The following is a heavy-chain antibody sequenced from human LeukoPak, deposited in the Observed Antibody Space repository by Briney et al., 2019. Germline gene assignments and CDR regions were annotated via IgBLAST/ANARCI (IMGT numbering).Heavy chain of an antibody. CDR1: GYTFTSYG. D-gene: IGHD1-26*01. CDR2: ISAYNGNT. V-gene: IGHV1-18*01. CDR3: TVTIVGATSVDY. J-gene: IGHJ4*02. Sequence: ASAKVSCKASGYTFTSYGISWVRQAPGQGLEWMGWISAYNGNTNYAQKLQGRVTMTTDTSASTAYMELRSLRSDDTAVYYCTVTIVGATSVDYWGQGTLVTVSS.